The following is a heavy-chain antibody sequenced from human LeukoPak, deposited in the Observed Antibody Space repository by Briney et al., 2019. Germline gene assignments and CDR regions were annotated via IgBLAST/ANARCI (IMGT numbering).Heavy chain of an antibody. Sequence: GGSLRLSCAASGFTFSSYAMSWVRQAPGKGLEWVSAISGSGGSTYYADSVKGRFTISRDNSKNTLYLQMNSLRAGDTAVYYCAKDPDYYDSSGYYRRAEYFQHWGQGTLVTVSS. J-gene: IGHJ1*01. CDR2: ISGSGGST. CDR1: GFTFSSYA. D-gene: IGHD3-22*01. V-gene: IGHV3-23*01. CDR3: AKDPDYYDSSGYYRRAEYFQH.